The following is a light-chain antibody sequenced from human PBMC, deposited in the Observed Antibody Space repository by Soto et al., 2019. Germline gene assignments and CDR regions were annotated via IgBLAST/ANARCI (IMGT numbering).Light chain of an antibody. Sequence: QSALTQPPSASGSPGQSVTISCTGTSSDVGGYNPVSWYQHHPGKAPQLMIYGVTKRPSGVPDRFSGSKSGNTASLTVSGLQADDEADYYCSSYVGSSSFVVFGGGTKLTVL. V-gene: IGLV2-8*01. CDR3: SSYVGSSSFVV. J-gene: IGLJ3*02. CDR2: GVT. CDR1: SSDVGGYNP.